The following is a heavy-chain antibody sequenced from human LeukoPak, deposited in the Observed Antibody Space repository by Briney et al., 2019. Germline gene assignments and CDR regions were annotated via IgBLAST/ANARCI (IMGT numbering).Heavy chain of an antibody. V-gene: IGHV3-23*01. J-gene: IGHJ4*02. CDR3: ARPLSSSWYVFDY. CDR1: GFTFSSSA. Sequence: GGSLRLSCAASGFTFSSSAMNWVRQAPGKGLEWVSAISGSGGSTYYADSVKGRFTISRDNSKNTLYLQMNSLRAEDTAVFYCARPLSSSWYVFDYWGQGTLVTVSS. D-gene: IGHD6-13*01. CDR2: ISGSGGST.